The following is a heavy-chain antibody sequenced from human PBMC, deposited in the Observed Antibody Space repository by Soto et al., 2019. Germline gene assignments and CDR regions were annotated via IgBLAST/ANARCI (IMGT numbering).Heavy chain of an antibody. CDR1: GGSISSGGYY. D-gene: IGHD3-22*01. J-gene: IGHJ5*02. CDR2: IYYSGST. CDR3: ARDWGGGSYNPSITMIVVGPFDP. V-gene: IGHV4-31*03. Sequence: SETLSLTCTVSGGSISSGGYYWSWIRQHPGKGLEWIGYIYYSGSTYYNPSLKSRVTISVDTSKNQFSLKLSSVTAANTAVYYCARDWGGGSYNPSITMIVVGPFDPWGQGTLVTVSS.